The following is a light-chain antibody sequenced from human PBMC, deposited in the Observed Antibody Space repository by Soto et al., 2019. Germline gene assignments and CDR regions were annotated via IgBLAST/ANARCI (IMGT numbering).Light chain of an antibody. Sequence: DIQMTQSPSSLSASVGVRVTITCRASQSIALFLNWYQQKPGKAPQLLIYKASTLETGVPSRFSGTGSETDFTLIVSSLQPEDSATYFCQQSFRTPFTFGPGTKVDIK. CDR2: KAS. V-gene: IGKV1-39*01. CDR3: QQSFRTPFT. J-gene: IGKJ3*01. CDR1: QSIALF.